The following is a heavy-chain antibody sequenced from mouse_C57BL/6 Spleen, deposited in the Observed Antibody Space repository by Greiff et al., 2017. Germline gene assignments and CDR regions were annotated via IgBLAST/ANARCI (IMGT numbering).Heavy chain of an antibody. D-gene: IGHD2-4*01. Sequence: QVQLQQPGAELVRPGSSVKLSCKASGYTFTSYWMHWVKQRPIQGLEWIGNIDPSDSETHYNQKFKDKATLTVDKSSSTAYMQLSSLISEDSAVYYCAIVYYDYPNWYLDVWGTGTTLTVSS. J-gene: IGHJ1*03. CDR3: AIVYYDYPNWYLDV. CDR1: GYTFTSYW. CDR2: IDPSDSET. V-gene: IGHV1-52*01.